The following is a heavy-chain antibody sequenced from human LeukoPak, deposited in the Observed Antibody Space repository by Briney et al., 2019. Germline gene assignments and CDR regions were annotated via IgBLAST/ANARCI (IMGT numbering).Heavy chain of an antibody. Sequence: GESLKISCKGSGYNLTNYWIGWVRQMPGKGLEWMGIIYPADSDTRYSPSFQGHVTISADKSISTAYLQWSSLKASDTAIYYCARTYYYDSNPFDYWGQGTLVTVSS. CDR1: GYNLTNYW. J-gene: IGHJ4*02. D-gene: IGHD3-22*01. CDR3: ARTYYYDSNPFDY. CDR2: IYPADSDT. V-gene: IGHV5-51*01.